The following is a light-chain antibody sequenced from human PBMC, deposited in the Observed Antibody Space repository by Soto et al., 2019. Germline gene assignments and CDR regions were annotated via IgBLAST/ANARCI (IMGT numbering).Light chain of an antibody. CDR2: QQT. CDR3: QAWDSSTAV. Sequence: SYELTQPPSVSVSPGQTASITCSGHKLGDKYTCWYQQKPGQSPVLVIYQQTKRPSGIPERFSGSSSGNTATLTISGTQAMDEADYYCQAWDSSTAVFGTGTKVTVL. V-gene: IGLV3-1*01. J-gene: IGLJ1*01. CDR1: KLGDKY.